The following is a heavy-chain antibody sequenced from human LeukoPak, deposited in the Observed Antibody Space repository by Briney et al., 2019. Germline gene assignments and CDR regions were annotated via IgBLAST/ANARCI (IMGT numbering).Heavy chain of an antibody. J-gene: IGHJ3*02. CDR3: ARDQSVGAAFDI. V-gene: IGHV3-33*01. Sequence: PGGSLRLSCAAPGFTFSSYGMHWVRQAPGKGLEWVAVIWYDGSNKYYADSVKGRFTISRDNSKNTLYLQMNSLRAEDTAVYYCARDQSVGAAFDIWGQGTMVTVSS. CDR1: GFTFSSYG. CDR2: IWYDGSNK. D-gene: IGHD1-26*01.